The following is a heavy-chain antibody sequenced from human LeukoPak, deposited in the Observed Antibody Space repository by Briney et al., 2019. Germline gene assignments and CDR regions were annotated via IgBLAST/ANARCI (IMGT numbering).Heavy chain of an antibody. D-gene: IGHD5-24*01. J-gene: IGHJ4*02. CDR3: AKGPKLGDGFHCDY. V-gene: IGHV3-23*01. Sequence: GGSLRLSCVASGFIFDNYALSWVRQAPGKGLEWVSGISGSADNTYYADSVKGRFTISSDISKNTVYLQMNNLRVDDTAVYYCAKGPKLGDGFHCDYWGQGTLVTVSS. CDR2: ISGSADNT. CDR1: GFIFDNYA.